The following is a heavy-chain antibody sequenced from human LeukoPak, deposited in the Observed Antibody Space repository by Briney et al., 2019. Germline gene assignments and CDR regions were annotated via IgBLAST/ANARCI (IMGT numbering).Heavy chain of an antibody. CDR3: AREEMTTVTRNFDY. D-gene: IGHD4-17*01. J-gene: IGHJ4*02. CDR2: ISHSGGT. Sequence: SETLSLTCVVYGGSFSGYYWSWIRQPPGKGLEWIGEISHSGGTNYNPSLKSRVSISLDTSRNQFSLKLRSVTAADTAVYYCAREEMTTVTRNFDYWGQGTLVTVSS. V-gene: IGHV4-34*01. CDR1: GGSFSGYY.